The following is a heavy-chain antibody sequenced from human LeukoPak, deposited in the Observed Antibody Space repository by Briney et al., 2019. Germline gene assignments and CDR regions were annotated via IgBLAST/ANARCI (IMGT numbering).Heavy chain of an antibody. Sequence: PGGSLRLSCAASGFTFSSYAMSWVRQAPGKGLEWVSAISGSGRSTYYADSVKGRFTISRDNSKNTLYLQMNSLRDEDTAVYYCAKPPTPLFYYYGMDVWGQGTTVTVSS. D-gene: IGHD2-15*01. CDR1: GFTFSSYA. V-gene: IGHV3-23*01. CDR3: AKPPTPLFYYYGMDV. J-gene: IGHJ6*02. CDR2: ISGSGRST.